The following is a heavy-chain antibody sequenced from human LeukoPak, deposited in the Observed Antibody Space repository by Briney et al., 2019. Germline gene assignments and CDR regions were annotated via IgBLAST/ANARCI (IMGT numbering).Heavy chain of an antibody. J-gene: IGHJ3*02. Sequence: GGSLRLSCAASGFTFDDYAMHWVRQAPGKGLEWVSGISWNSGSIGYADSVKGRFTISRDNAKNSLYLQMNSLRAEDMALYYCAKGAIAAAGTNDAFDIWGQGTMVTVSS. CDR2: ISWNSGSI. CDR1: GFTFDDYA. D-gene: IGHD6-13*01. V-gene: IGHV3-9*03. CDR3: AKGAIAAAGTNDAFDI.